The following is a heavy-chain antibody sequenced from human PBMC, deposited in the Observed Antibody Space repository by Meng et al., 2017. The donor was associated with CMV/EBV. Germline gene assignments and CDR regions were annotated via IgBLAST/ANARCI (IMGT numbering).Heavy chain of an antibody. D-gene: IGHD3-10*01. V-gene: IGHV3-30*02. CDR1: GFTFSSYA. CDR2: IRYDGSNK. J-gene: IGHJ5*02. CDR3: AKGGGRMVRDNWFDP. Sequence: GGSLRLSCAASGFTFSSYAMHWVRQAPGKGLEWVAFIRYDGSNKYYADSVKGRFTISRDNSKNTLYLQMNSLRAEDTAVYYCAKGGGRMVRDNWFDPWGQGTLVTVSS.